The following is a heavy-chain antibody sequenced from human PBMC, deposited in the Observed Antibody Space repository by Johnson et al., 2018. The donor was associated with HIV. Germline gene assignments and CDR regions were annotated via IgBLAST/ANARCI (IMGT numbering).Heavy chain of an antibody. CDR2: ISWNSGSI. D-gene: IGHD2-15*01. CDR3: ARGIVEVQPRYRLLRDDVFDV. J-gene: IGHJ3*01. V-gene: IGHV3-9*01. CDR1: GFTFDDYA. Sequence: QLVESGGGLVQPGRSLRLSCAASGFTFDDYAMHWVRQAPGKGLEWVSGISWNSGSIGYADSVKGRFTISRDNAKNSLYLQRNSLRAEDTALYYCARGIVEVQPRYRLLRDDVFDVWGQGTMVTVSS.